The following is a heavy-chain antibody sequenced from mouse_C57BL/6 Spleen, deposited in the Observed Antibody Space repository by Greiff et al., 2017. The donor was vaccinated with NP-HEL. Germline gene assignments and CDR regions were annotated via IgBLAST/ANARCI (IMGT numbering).Heavy chain of an antibody. CDR2: INPSSGYT. CDR3: ARYRDGWFAD. Sequence: VQLQQSGAELARPGASVKMSCKASGYTFTSYTLHWVKQRPGQGLEWIGYINPSSGYTKYNQKFKDKATLTADKSSSTAYMQLSSLTSEDAAVYYCARYRDGWFADWGQGTLVTVSA. V-gene: IGHV1-4*01. CDR1: GYTFTSYT. J-gene: IGHJ3*01.